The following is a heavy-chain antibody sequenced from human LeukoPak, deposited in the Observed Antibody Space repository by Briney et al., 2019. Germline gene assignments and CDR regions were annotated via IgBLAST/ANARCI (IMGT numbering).Heavy chain of an antibody. CDR3: ARVSYSSGWYQLHAFDI. V-gene: IGHV1-2*02. D-gene: IGHD6-19*01. J-gene: IGHJ3*02. CDR2: INPNSGGT. CDR1: GYTFTGYY. Sequence: ASVKVSCKASGYTFTGYYMHWVRQAPGQGLEWMGWINPNSGGTNYAQKFQGRVTMTRDTSISTAYMELSRLRSDDTAVYYCARVSYSSGWYQLHAFDIWGQGTMVTVSS.